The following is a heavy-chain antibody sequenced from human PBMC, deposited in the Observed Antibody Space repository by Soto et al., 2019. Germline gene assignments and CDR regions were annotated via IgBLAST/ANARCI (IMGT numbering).Heavy chain of an antibody. CDR1: GDSFSGYY. Sequence: QVQLQESGPGLLMPSDTLSLTCTVSGDSFSGYYWSWIRQPAGKGLEWIGRVYTNGSTNYNPSLTSRVTVSVATSRNQFSLKLRFVTAAATAVYYCAREAAETVGDGYWCDPWGQGTLVTVSS. CDR3: AREAAETVGDGYWCDP. CDR2: VYTNGST. D-gene: IGHD6-13*01. J-gene: IGHJ5*02. V-gene: IGHV4-4*07.